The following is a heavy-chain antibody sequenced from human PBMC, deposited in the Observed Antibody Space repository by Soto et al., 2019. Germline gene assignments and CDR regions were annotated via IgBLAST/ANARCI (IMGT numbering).Heavy chain of an antibody. J-gene: IGHJ4*02. D-gene: IGHD4-4*01. Sequence: ASVKVSFKASGYTFTSYGISWVRQAPGQGLEWVGWISAYNGNTNYAQKLQGRVTMTTDTSTSTAYMELRSLRSDDTAVYYCARDFTTVTTEGYWGQGTLVTVSS. CDR2: ISAYNGNT. CDR3: ARDFTTVTTEGY. CDR1: GYTFTSYG. V-gene: IGHV1-18*04.